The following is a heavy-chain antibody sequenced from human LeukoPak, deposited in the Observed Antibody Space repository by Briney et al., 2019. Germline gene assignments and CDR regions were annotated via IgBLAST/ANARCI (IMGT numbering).Heavy chain of an antibody. Sequence: SVKVSCKASGFTFTSSAMQWVRQARGQRLEWIGWIVVGSGNTNCAQKFQERVTITRDMSTSTAYMELSSLRSEDTAVYYCAANYDYVWGSYRYTENYFDYWGQGTLVTVSS. D-gene: IGHD3-16*02. J-gene: IGHJ4*02. CDR1: GFTFTSSA. V-gene: IGHV1-58*02. CDR3: AANYDYVWGSYRYTENYFDY. CDR2: IVVGSGNT.